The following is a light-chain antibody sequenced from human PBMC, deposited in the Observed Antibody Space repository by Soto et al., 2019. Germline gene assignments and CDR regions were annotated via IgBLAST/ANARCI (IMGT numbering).Light chain of an antibody. CDR3: AAWDDRLSGVV. V-gene: IGLV1-47*01. CDR2: RNN. Sequence: QSVLTQPPSASGTPGQRVTISCSGSSSNIGSNYVFWYQHLPGTAPKLLIYRNNQRPSGVPDRFSGSKSGTSASLAISGLRSEDETDYYWAAWDDRLSGVVCGGGTKLTVL. J-gene: IGLJ2*01. CDR1: SSNIGSNY.